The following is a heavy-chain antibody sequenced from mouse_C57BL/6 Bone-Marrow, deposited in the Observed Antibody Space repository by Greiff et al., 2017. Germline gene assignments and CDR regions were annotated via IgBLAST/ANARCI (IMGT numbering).Heavy chain of an antibody. CDR3: SRGVSYYGNYTGFAY. Sequence: VQLKESGGGLVKPGGSLKLSCAASGFTFSSYAMSWVRQTPEKRLEWVATISDGGSYTYYPDNVKGRFTISRDNAKNNLYLQMSHLKSEDTAMYYCSRGVSYYGNYTGFAYWGQGTLVTVSA. V-gene: IGHV5-4*01. CDR1: GFTFSSYA. CDR2: ISDGGSYT. J-gene: IGHJ3*01. D-gene: IGHD2-10*01.